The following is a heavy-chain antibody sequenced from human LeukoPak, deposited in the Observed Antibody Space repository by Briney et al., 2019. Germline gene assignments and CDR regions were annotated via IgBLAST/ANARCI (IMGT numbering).Heavy chain of an antibody. D-gene: IGHD2-15*01. CDR3: ARNYCSAGRCYWYFDL. Sequence: SETLSLTCAVSSGSISSSDWWSWVRQPPGTGLEWIGEIYQSGSANYNPSLKSRVTISIDKSKNQFSLKLTSVTVADTAVYYCARNYCSAGRCYWYFDLWGHGTLVTVSS. CDR1: SGSISSSDW. CDR2: IYQSGSA. V-gene: IGHV4-4*02. J-gene: IGHJ2*01.